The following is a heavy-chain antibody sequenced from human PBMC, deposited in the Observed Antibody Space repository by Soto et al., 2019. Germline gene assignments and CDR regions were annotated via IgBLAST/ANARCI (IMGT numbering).Heavy chain of an antibody. D-gene: IGHD6-13*01. CDR2: MNPNSGNT. V-gene: IGHV1-8*01. J-gene: IGHJ3*02. Sequence: ASVKVSCKASGYTFTSYDINWVRQATGQGLEWMGWMNPNSGNTGYAQKFQGRVTMTRNTSISTAYMELSSLRSEETAVYYCARAITSTIAAAGIHHDAFDIWGQGTMVTVSS. CDR1: GYTFTSYD. CDR3: ARAITSTIAAAGIHHDAFDI.